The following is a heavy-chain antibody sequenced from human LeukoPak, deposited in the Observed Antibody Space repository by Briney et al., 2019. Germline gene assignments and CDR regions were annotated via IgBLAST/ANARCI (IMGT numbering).Heavy chain of an antibody. J-gene: IGHJ4*02. D-gene: IGHD6-13*01. CDR3: AGDSNNWSRSFEY. V-gene: IGHV1-69*06. CDR2: IIPIFGTT. Sequence: ASVKVSCKASGYTFTSYDISWVRQAPGQGLEWMGGIIPIFGTTNYAQKFQGRVTITADKSTSTAYMELSSLRSEDTAVYYCAGDSNNWSRSFEYWGQGTLVAVSS. CDR1: GYTFTSYD.